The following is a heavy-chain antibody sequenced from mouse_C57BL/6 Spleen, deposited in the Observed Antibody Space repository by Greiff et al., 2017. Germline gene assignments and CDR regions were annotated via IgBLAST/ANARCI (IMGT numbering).Heavy chain of an antibody. J-gene: IGHJ2*01. Sequence: EVKVEESGGGLVQPGGSMKLSCVASGFTFSNYWMNWVRQSPEKGLEWVAQIRLKSDNYATHYAESVKGRFTISRDDSKSSVYLQMNNLRAEDTGIYYCTSGYYEPYWGQGTTLTVSA. V-gene: IGHV6-3*01. D-gene: IGHD1-1*01. CDR1: GFTFSNYW. CDR3: TSGYYEPY. CDR2: IRLKSDNYAT.